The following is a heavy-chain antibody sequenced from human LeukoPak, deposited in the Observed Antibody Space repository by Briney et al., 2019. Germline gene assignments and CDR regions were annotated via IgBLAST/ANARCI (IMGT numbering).Heavy chain of an antibody. CDR2: ISNSEST. V-gene: IGHV4-31*03. Sequence: SQTLSLTCTVSGGSISSGGYFWSWIRQHPGKGLEWVGCISNSESTYYNPSLRSRVTISLDTSKSQFSLELNSVTAADTAVYCCAREGYSSSWYEGGWFDPWGQGTLVTVSS. J-gene: IGHJ5*02. D-gene: IGHD6-13*01. CDR3: AREGYSSSWYEGGWFDP. CDR1: GGSISSGGYF.